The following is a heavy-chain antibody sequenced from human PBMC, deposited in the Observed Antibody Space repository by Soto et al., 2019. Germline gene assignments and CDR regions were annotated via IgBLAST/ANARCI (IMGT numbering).Heavy chain of an antibody. CDR3: ARGDVDIVATTLRSRYYYYYGMDV. D-gene: IGHD5-12*01. V-gene: IGHV3-30-3*01. J-gene: IGHJ6*02. Sequence: GGSLRLSCAASGFTFSSYAMHWVRQAPGKGLEWVAVISYDGSNKYYADSVKGRFTISRDNSKNTLYLQMNSLRAEDTAVYYCARGDVDIVATTLRSRYYYYYGMDVWGQGTTVTVSS. CDR1: GFTFSSYA. CDR2: ISYDGSNK.